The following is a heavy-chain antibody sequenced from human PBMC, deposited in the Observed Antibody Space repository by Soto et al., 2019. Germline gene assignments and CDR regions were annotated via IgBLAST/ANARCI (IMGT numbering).Heavy chain of an antibody. V-gene: IGHV4-4*02. J-gene: IGHJ5*02. CDR2: IYHSGST. D-gene: IGHD2-2*01. CDR3: AGGEVPAAGEVWFDP. CDR1: GGSISSSNW. Sequence: QVQLQESGPGLVKPSGTLSLTCAVSGGSISSSNWWSWVRQPPGKGLEWIGEIYHSGSTNYNPSLKSGSTISVDKSKSQFALKLGSVTAADTAVYYCAGGEVPAAGEVWFDPWGQGTLVTVSS.